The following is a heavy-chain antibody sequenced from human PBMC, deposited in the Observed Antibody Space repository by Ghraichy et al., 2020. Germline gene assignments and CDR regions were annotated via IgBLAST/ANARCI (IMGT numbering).Heavy chain of an antibody. CDR2: IGNEFTR. J-gene: IGHJ3*02. CDR1: GFDFSSSG. Sequence: GESLNISCAASGFDFSSSGMAWVRQAPGKGLEWLSFIGNEFTRLYTDSLRGRITISRDNAMSLLSLQMNSLRAEDTAVYYCARENGYCGGGDCNRGAFDIWGQGTMVTVSS. V-gene: IGHV3-48*04. D-gene: IGHD2-21*01. CDR3: ARENGYCGGGDCNRGAFDI.